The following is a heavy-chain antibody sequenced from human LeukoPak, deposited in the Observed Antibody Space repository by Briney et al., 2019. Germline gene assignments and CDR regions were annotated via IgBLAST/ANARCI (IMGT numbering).Heavy chain of an antibody. CDR1: GFTVSSNY. CDR3: ARDRSDYYDSSGYYGY. D-gene: IGHD3-22*01. Sequence: GGSLRLSCAASGFTVSSNYMSWVRQAPGKGLEWVSVIYSGGSTYYVDSVKGRFTISRDNSKNTLYLQMNSLRAEDTAVYYCARDRSDYYDSSGYYGYWGQGTLVTVSS. CDR2: IYSGGST. J-gene: IGHJ4*02. V-gene: IGHV3-53*01.